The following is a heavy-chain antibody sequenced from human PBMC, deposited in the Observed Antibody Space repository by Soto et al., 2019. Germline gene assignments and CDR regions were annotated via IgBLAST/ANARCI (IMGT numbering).Heavy chain of an antibody. Sequence: SETLSLTCSVSGGSINNGMYYWSWIRQHPGKGLEWIGYIYFNGNTYYHPSLRSRVIMSLDMSKNQFSLNMSSVTASDTAMYYCARTAAAGKYYYGVEVWGQGTTVTVSS. V-gene: IGHV4-31*03. D-gene: IGHD6-13*01. CDR2: IYFNGNT. CDR3: ARTAAAGKYYYGVEV. J-gene: IGHJ6*02. CDR1: GGSINNGMYY.